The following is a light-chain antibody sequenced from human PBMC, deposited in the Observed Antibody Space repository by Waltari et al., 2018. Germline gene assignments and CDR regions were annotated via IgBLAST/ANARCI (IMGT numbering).Light chain of an antibody. CDR3: QQYNSYPYT. V-gene: IGKV1-5*03. Sequence: DIQMTQSPSTLPASVGDRVTITCRASQSISSWLAWYQQKPGKAPKLLIYKASSLESGVPSRFSGSGSRTEFTLTISSLQPDDFATYYCQQYNSYPYTFGQGTKLEIK. J-gene: IGKJ2*01. CDR1: QSISSW. CDR2: KAS.